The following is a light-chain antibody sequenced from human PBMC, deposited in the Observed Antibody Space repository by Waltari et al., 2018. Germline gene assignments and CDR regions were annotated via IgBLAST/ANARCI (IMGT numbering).Light chain of an antibody. CDR1: IADGGHFAY. V-gene: IGLV2-14*03. J-gene: IGLJ3*02. CDR3: ALYTSRGV. CDR2: AVS. Sequence: QSDLTQPASVSGSPGQSITIPFTGTIADGGHFAYVSWYQQYPGKAPKLMIYAVSNRPSGVSDRFSSSKSGSTASLTISGLQAEDEADYYCALYTSRGVFGGGTKLTVL.